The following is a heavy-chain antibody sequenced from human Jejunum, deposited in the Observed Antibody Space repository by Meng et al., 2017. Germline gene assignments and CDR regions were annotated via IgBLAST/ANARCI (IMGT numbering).Heavy chain of an antibody. Sequence: GESLKISCAASGFTFSSSSISWVRQAPGKGLEWVSAITGSGDSTFYADSVKGRFTISRDNSKNTLYLQMNSLRAEDTAVYYCARDRSGLGDSWGQGTLVTVSS. CDR1: GFTFSSSS. CDR3: ARDRSGLGDS. CDR2: ITGSGDST. V-gene: IGHV3-23*01. J-gene: IGHJ4*02. D-gene: IGHD5-18*01.